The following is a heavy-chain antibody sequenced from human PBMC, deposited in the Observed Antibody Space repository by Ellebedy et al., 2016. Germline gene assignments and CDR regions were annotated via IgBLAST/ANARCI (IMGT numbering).Heavy chain of an antibody. V-gene: IGHV3-74*01. D-gene: IGHD2-21*02. J-gene: IGHJ3*02. CDR1: GFTFSSYW. CDR2: INSDGSST. Sequence: GGSLRLXXAASGFTFSSYWMHWVRQAPGKGLVWVSRINSDGSSTSYADSVKGRFTISRDNAKNTLYLQINSLRAEDTAVYYCARGCGGDCSLWALDAFDIWGQGTMVTVSS. CDR3: ARGCGGDCSLWALDAFDI.